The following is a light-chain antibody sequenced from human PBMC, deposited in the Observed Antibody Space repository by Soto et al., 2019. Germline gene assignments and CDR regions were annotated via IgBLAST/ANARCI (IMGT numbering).Light chain of an antibody. Sequence: EIVLTQSPGTLSLSPGERATLSCRASQTISSSFLAWYQQKPGQAPRLLIYGASRRATGIPDRFSGSGSGTDFTLTIDSLEPEDFAVYYFHQYGSSPRTFGQGTKVEIK. CDR2: GAS. V-gene: IGKV3-20*01. CDR1: QTISSSF. J-gene: IGKJ1*01. CDR3: HQYGSSPRT.